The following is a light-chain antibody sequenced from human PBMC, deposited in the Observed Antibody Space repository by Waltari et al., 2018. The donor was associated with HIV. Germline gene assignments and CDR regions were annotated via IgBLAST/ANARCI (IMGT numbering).Light chain of an antibody. Sequence: QSVVTQPPSASGAPGQRVTISCSGSTSNIGTNSVSWYQQFPGTAPKLLIYPDKWRPAGVPDRVSGSKSGTSASLAISGLQSEDEADYYCATWDDRLNYWVFGGGTKLTVL. CDR1: TSNIGTNS. J-gene: IGLJ3*02. V-gene: IGLV1-44*01. CDR2: PDK. CDR3: ATWDDRLNYWV.